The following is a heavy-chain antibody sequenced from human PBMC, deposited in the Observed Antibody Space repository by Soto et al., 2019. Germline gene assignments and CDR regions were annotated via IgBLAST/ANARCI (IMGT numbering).Heavy chain of an antibody. CDR1: GFGFDITW. D-gene: IGHD3-9*01. CDR3: AKFQRYFDRTGYLDA. Sequence: GESLKISCKGSGFGFDITWLAWPRQVPGKGLEWVGIIYPGDSDTRYSPSLEGRVTLSVDKTITTAYLHLTRLKESDTGTYYCAKFQRYFDRTGYLDAWGQGTPVTVSS. J-gene: IGHJ5*02. CDR2: IYPGDSDT. V-gene: IGHV5-51*01.